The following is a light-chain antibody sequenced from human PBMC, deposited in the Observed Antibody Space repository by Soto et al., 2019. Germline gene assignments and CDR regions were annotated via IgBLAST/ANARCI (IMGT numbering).Light chain of an antibody. J-gene: IGLJ2*01. V-gene: IGLV3-21*01. CDR2: SDT. CDR3: QVWDSGSDHVL. CDR1: NIGSKG. Sequence: SYELTQPPSVSVAPGETARSSCGGNNIGSKGVHWYQQKPGQAPVLVIYSDTDLPPVIPERFSGSNSANMATLTISRVEAGDEADYYCQVWDSGSDHVLFGGGTKVTVL.